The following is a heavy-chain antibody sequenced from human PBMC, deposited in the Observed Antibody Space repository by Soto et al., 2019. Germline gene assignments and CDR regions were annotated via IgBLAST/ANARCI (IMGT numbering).Heavy chain of an antibody. D-gene: IGHD6-19*01. CDR1: GFTFSSYA. Sequence: PGGSLRLSCAASGFTFSSYAMCWVRQAPGKGLEWVSAISGSGGSTYYADSVKGRFTISRDNSKNTLYLQMNSLRAEDTAVYYCASGGDSGGWYLEFYYRAQRAVVTVS. J-gene: IGHJ4*02. CDR2: ISGSGGST. V-gene: IGHV3-23*01. CDR3: ASGGDSGGWYLEFYY.